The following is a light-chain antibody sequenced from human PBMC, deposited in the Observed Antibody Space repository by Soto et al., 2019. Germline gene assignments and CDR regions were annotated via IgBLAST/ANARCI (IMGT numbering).Light chain of an antibody. CDR2: GAS. Sequence: TQSPATLSLSPGERAILSCRASQSMVSNVAWYQQKPGQAPRLLIYGASTRAAGVPARFSGSGSGTEFTLTITSLQSEDFAVYYCQQFHNWPRTFGQGTKVDIK. CDR1: QSMVSN. J-gene: IGKJ1*01. V-gene: IGKV3-15*01. CDR3: QQFHNWPRT.